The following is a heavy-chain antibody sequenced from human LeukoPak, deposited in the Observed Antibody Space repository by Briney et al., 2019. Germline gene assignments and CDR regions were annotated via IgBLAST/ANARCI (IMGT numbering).Heavy chain of an antibody. D-gene: IGHD1-26*01. V-gene: IGHV1-69*13. Sequence: SVKVSCKASGGTFSSYAISWVRQAPGQGLEWMGGIIPIFGTANYAQKFQGRVTITADESTSTAYMELSSLRPEDTAVYYCARDPPSWRELGREAFDIWGQGTMVTVSS. CDR2: IIPIFGTA. CDR1: GGTFSSYA. CDR3: ARDPPSWRELGREAFDI. J-gene: IGHJ3*02.